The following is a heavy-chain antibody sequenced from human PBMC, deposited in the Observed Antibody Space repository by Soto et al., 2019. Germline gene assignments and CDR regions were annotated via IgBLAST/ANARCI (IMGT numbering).Heavy chain of an antibody. CDR2: IDTSSTKI. V-gene: IGHV3-11*01. CDR1: GYTFSDYY. Sequence: QVQLVESGGDLVKRGGSLRLSCAASGYTFSDYYMSWIRQAPGKGLEWISYIDTSSTKIYCADSVKGRFTISRDNAKNSLYLEMNSLRDEDTAVYYCASHYDMWSGYLSPVDYWGQGTLVTVSS. CDR3: ASHYDMWSGYLSPVDY. J-gene: IGHJ4*02. D-gene: IGHD3-3*01.